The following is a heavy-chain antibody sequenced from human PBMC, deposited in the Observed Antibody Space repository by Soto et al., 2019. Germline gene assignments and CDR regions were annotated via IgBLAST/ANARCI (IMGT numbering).Heavy chain of an antibody. Sequence: EASVKVSCKASGYTFTGYYMHWVRQATGQGLEWMGWMNPNIGNTGYAQKFQGRVTMTRNTSISTAYMELSSLRSEDTAVYYCARRGYSSSWYYYYYYGMDVWGQGTTVTVSS. D-gene: IGHD6-13*01. CDR3: ARRGYSSSWYYYYYYGMDV. CDR2: MNPNIGNT. J-gene: IGHJ6*02. CDR1: GYTFTGYY. V-gene: IGHV1-8*02.